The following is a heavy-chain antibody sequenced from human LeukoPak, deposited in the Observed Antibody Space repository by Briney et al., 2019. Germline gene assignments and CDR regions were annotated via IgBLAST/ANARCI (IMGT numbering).Heavy chain of an antibody. CDR2: INQDGSDK. Sequence: GGSLRLSCAASGFTFSSYWMSWVRQAPGKGLEWVANINQDGSDKYYVESVKGRFTVSRDNAKNSLYLQMNSLRAEETAVYYCAKGAARWSDNWFDPWGQGTLVTVSS. D-gene: IGHD6-6*01. V-gene: IGHV3-7*01. CDR3: AKGAARWSDNWFDP. CDR1: GFTFSSYW. J-gene: IGHJ5*02.